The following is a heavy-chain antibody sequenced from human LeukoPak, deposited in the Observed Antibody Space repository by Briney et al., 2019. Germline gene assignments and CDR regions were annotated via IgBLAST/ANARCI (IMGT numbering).Heavy chain of an antibody. V-gene: IGHV3-43*02. J-gene: IGHJ4*02. CDR3: ATPGGYSYGFDY. D-gene: IGHD5-18*01. CDR1: GFTFDDYA. CDR2: ISGDGGST. Sequence: GGSLRLSCAASGFTFDDYAMHWVRQAPGKGLEWVSLISGDGGSTYYVDSVKGRFTISRDNSKNSLYLQMNSLRTEDTALYYCATPGGYSYGFDYWGQGTLVTVSS.